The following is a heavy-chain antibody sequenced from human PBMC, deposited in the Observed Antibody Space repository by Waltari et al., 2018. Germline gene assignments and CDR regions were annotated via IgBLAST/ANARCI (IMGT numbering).Heavy chain of an antibody. CDR2: IKQDGSEK. V-gene: IGHV3-7*01. J-gene: IGHJ3*02. CDR3: ARDSQYYDSSGSSDAFDI. Sequence: EVQLVESGGGLVQPGGSLRLSCAASGFTFSSYWMSWVRQAPGKGLEWVANIKQDGSEKDYVDSVKGRFTISRDNAKNSLYLQMNSLRAEDTAVYYCARDSQYYDSSGSSDAFDIWGQGTMVTVSS. CDR1: GFTFSSYW. D-gene: IGHD3-22*01.